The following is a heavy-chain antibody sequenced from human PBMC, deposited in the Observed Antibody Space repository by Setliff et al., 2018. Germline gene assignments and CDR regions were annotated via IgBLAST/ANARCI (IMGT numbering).Heavy chain of an antibody. Sequence: GESLTISCAASGFSFSAYGMHWVRQAPGKGLEWVAVIWYDGSTKYYADSVKGRFTISRDNSKNTLYLQMNSLRAEDTAVYYCARSCSGGSCIPSDYMAVWGKGTTVTVSS. CDR1: GFSFSAYG. V-gene: IGHV3-33*01. D-gene: IGHD2-15*01. CDR2: IWYDGSTK. J-gene: IGHJ6*03. CDR3: ARSCSGGSCIPSDYMAV.